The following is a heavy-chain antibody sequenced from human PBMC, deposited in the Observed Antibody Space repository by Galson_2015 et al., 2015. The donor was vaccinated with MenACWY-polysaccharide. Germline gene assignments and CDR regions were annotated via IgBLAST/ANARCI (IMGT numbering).Heavy chain of an antibody. D-gene: IGHD2-15*01. J-gene: IGHJ5*02. CDR1: GFSFSTYW. CDR3: TKAGAKYCRGSSCYFNWFDP. CDR2: INADGSAT. Sequence: SLRLSCAASGFSFSTYWMHWVRHAPGKGLVWVSRINADGSATDYADSVRGWFTISRDNAKNTLYLEMNSLRAEDTAVYYCTKAGAKYCRGSSCYFNWFDPWGQGTL. V-gene: IGHV3-74*01.